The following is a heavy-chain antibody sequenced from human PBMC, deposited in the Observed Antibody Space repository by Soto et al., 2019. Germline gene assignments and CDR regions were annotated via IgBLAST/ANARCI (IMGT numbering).Heavy chain of an antibody. Sequence: ASVKVSCKTSGYTFTEYDINWVRQAPGQGLEWMGWINPNSGGTNYAQKFQGWVTMTRDTSISTAYMELSRLRSDDTAVYYCARAVGGVIHLSRYYYYGMDVGAQGTRVTVSS. V-gene: IGHV1-2*04. CDR3: ARAVGGVIHLSRYYYYGMDV. CDR2: INPNSGGT. D-gene: IGHD3-16*02. CDR1: GYTFTEYD. J-gene: IGHJ6*02.